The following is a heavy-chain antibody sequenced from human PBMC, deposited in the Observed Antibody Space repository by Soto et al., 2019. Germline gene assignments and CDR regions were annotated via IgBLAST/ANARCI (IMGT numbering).Heavy chain of an antibody. CDR2: IYHSGIT. D-gene: IGHD3-22*01. Sequence: LSLTSAVSGGSISSGGYSWSWIRQPPGKGLEWIVYIYHSGITYYNPSLKSRVTISVDRSKNQRSLKLSSVTAADIAVYYCASLSGYDSSLADFDPWGQGTLVTVSS. J-gene: IGHJ5*02. CDR3: ASLSGYDSSLADFDP. CDR1: GGSISSGGYS. V-gene: IGHV4-30-2*01.